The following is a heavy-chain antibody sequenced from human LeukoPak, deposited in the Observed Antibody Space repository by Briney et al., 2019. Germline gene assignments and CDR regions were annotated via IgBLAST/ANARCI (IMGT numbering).Heavy chain of an antibody. J-gene: IGHJ2*01. V-gene: IGHV3-21*01. CDR3: ARDLDGDPYPWYFDL. Sequence: GGSLRLSCAASGFTLSTYSMNWVRQAPGKGLEWVSSISSSSSSIYYADSVKGRFAISRDNAKNSVYLQMNSLRAEDTAVYYCARDLDGDPYPWYFDLWGRGTLLTVSS. CDR1: GFTLSTYS. CDR2: ISSSSSSI. D-gene: IGHD7-27*01.